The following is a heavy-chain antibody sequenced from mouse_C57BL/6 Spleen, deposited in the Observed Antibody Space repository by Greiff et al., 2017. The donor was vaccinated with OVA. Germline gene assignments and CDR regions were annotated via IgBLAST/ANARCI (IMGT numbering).Heavy chain of an antibody. CDR2: SNPNNGGT. V-gene: IGHV1-22*01. D-gene: IGHD2-4*01. CDR3: ARFYYDYDVDAMDY. Sequence: VKPGASVKMSCKASGYTFTDYNMHWVKQSHGKSLEWIGNSNPNNGGTSYNQKFKGKATLTVNKSSSTAYMELRSLTSEESAVYYCARFYYDYDVDAMDYWGQGTSVTVSS. J-gene: IGHJ4*01. CDR1: GYTFTDYN.